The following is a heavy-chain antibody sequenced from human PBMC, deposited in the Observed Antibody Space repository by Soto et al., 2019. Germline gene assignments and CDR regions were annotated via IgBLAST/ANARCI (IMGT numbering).Heavy chain of an antibody. J-gene: IGHJ5*02. V-gene: IGHV1-69*17. D-gene: IGHD5-12*01. Sequence: QVQLVQSGAEVKKPGSSVKVSCKASGGTSRSLSITWVRQAPGQGLEWMGGLTPLFGIPNYPQKFQGRLTITADQATATAYLELSSLTCEHTAVHYSARDTHSAGGSFHTWPRRTLVTVSS. CDR1: GGTSRSLS. CDR3: ARDTHSAGGSFHT. CDR2: LTPLFGIP.